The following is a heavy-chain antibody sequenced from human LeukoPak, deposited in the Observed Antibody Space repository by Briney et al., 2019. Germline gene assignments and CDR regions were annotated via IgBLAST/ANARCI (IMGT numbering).Heavy chain of an antibody. V-gene: IGHV1-24*01. CDR3: AASSSQILDKIYYFDL. D-gene: IGHD3-10*01. J-gene: IGHJ2*01. CDR2: FDPEDGET. CDR1: GYTLRQLS. Sequence: ASVKVSCKPFGYTLRQLSIHWVRQAPGKGLEWMGGFDPEDGETIYSQKFQGRVTMTEDTSTDTAYMDLRSLRLDDTAVYYCAASSSQILDKIYYFDLWGRGTLVSVSS.